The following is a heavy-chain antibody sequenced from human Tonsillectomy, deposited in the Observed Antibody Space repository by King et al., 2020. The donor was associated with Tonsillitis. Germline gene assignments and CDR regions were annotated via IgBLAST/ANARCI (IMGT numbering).Heavy chain of an antibody. V-gene: IGHV3-15*01. CDR3: TTEDVWSGYFDY. Sequence: VQLVESGGGLVKPGGSLRLSCAASGFTFSNAWMSWVRQAPGKGLEWVGRIKSKTDGGTTDYAAPVKGRFTISRDDSKNTLYLQMNSLKTEDTAVYYCTTEDVWSGYFDYWGQGTLVTVSS. CDR1: GFTFSNAW. D-gene: IGHD3-3*01. J-gene: IGHJ4*02. CDR2: IKSKTDGGTT.